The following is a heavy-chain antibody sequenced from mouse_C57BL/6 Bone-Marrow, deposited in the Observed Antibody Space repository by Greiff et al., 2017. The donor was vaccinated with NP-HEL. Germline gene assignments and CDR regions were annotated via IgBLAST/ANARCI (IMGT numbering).Heavy chain of an antibody. CDR1: GFTFSSYA. CDR2: ISDGGSYT. CDR3: ARRELLRYYFDY. Sequence: DVQLVESGGGLVKPGGSLKLSCAASGFTFSSYAMSWVRQTPEKRLEWVATISDGGSYTYYPDNVKGRFTISRDNAKNNLYLQMSHLKSEDTAMYYCARRELLRYYFDYWGQGTTLTVSS. J-gene: IGHJ2*01. V-gene: IGHV5-4*01. D-gene: IGHD1-1*01.